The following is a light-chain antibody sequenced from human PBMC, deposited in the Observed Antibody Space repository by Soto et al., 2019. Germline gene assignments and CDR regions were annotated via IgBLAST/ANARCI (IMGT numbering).Light chain of an antibody. CDR3: QQYGSSPPYT. Sequence: EIVLTQSPGTLSLSPGERATLSCRASQSVSSSYLAWYQQKPGQAPRLLIYGASSRATGIPDRFSGSGSGTDLTLTISRLEPEDLAVYSCQQYGSSPPYTFGQGTKLEIK. CDR2: GAS. CDR1: QSVSSSY. V-gene: IGKV3-20*01. J-gene: IGKJ2*01.